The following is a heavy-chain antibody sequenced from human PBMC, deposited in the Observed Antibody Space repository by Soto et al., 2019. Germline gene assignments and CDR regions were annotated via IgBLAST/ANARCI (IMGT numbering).Heavy chain of an antibody. Sequence: SETLSLTCAFYGGSFSGYYWSWIRQPPGKGLEWIGEINHSGSTNYNPSLKSRVTISVDTSKNQFSLKLSSVTAADTAVYYCARDRRYSGSFLGRNNWFDPWGQGTLVTVSS. D-gene: IGHD6-6*01. V-gene: IGHV4-34*01. CDR3: ARDRRYSGSFLGRNNWFDP. CDR2: INHSGST. CDR1: GGSFSGYY. J-gene: IGHJ5*02.